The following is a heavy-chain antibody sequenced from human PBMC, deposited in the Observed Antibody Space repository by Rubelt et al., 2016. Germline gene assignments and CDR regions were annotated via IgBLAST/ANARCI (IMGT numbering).Heavy chain of an antibody. V-gene: IGHV4-34*01. CDR3: ARSPRRMRWESYFDY. J-gene: IGHJ4*02. Sequence: SRVTISVDTSKNQFSLKLSSVTAADTAVYYCARSPRRMRWESYFDYWGQGTLVTVSS. D-gene: IGHD1-26*01.